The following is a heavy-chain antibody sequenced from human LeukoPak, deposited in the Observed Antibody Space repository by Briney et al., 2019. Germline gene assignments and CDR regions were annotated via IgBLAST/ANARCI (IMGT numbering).Heavy chain of an antibody. D-gene: IGHD3-10*01. V-gene: IGHV3-23*01. CDR2: ISGSGGST. CDR1: GFKFSDHY. CDR3: AKINTDDYYGSGSYLVY. Sequence: PGGSQRLSCAASGFKFSDHYIDWVRQAPGKGLEWVSAISGSGGSTYYADSVKGRFTISRDNSKNTLYLQMNSLRAEDTAVYYCAKINTDDYYGSGSYLVYWGQGTLVTVSS. J-gene: IGHJ4*02.